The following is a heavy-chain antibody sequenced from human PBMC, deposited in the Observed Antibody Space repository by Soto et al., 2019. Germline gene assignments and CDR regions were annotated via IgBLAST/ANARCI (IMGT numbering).Heavy chain of an antibody. V-gene: IGHV3-49*04. CDR3: TRTAYYYDSSGYSVGYPGYYFDY. Sequence: GSLRLSCTASGFTVGDYAMSRVRQAPGKGLEWVGFIRSKAYGGTTEYAASVKGRFTISRDDSKSIAYLQMNSLKTEDTAVYYCTRTAYYYDSSGYSVGYPGYYFDYWGQGTLVTVSS. CDR2: IRSKAYGGTT. J-gene: IGHJ4*02. D-gene: IGHD3-22*01. CDR1: GFTVGDYA.